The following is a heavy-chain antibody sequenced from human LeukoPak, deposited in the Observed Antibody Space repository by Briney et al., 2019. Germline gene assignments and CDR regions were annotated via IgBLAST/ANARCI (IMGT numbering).Heavy chain of an antibody. CDR3: AKGQWFRAF. Sequence: GGSLRLSCAASGFTFSDYYMNWIRQAPGKGLEWVSAISGSGGSTYYADSVKGRFTISRDNSKNTLYLQMNSLRAEDTAVYYCAKGQWFRAFWSRGTPVTVSS. CDR2: ISGSGGST. D-gene: IGHD3-10*01. CDR1: GFTFSDYY. J-gene: IGHJ4*02. V-gene: IGHV3-23*01.